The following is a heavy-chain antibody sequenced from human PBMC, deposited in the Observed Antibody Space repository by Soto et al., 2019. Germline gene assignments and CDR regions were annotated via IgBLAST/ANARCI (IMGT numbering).Heavy chain of an antibody. CDR2: ISGSGSTS. CDR1: GFIFSTYN. CDR3: VRCSTHRTCFDP. Sequence: EVQLVESGGGLVQPGGSLRLSCAASGFIFSTYNMNWVRQAPGKGLEWVSDISGSGSTSYYADSVKGRFTTSRDNDKNSLYLQMTSLRDEDTAVDYCVRCSTHRTCFDPWGQGTLVTVSS. V-gene: IGHV3-48*02. J-gene: IGHJ5*02.